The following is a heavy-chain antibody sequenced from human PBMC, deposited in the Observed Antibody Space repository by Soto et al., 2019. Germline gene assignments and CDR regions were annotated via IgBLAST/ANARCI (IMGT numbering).Heavy chain of an antibody. J-gene: IGHJ4*02. CDR1: GDSITGSY. D-gene: IGHD1-26*01. CDR2: IYHTGTT. CDR3: ARDMPYGAGSLAGCDY. Sequence: QVQLRESGPGLVKPSETLSLTCTVSGDSITGSYWSWIRQPPGKTLEWIGYIYHTGTTTYNPPLKSRGSISVDTSKNQFSLRLPSVIAADTAVYYCARDMPYGAGSLAGCDYWGQGILVTVSS. V-gene: IGHV4-59*01.